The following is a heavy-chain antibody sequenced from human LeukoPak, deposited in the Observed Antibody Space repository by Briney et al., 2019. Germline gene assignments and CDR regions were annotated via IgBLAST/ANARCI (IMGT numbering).Heavy chain of an antibody. V-gene: IGHV3-7*03. D-gene: IGHD1-14*01. Sequence: GGSLRLSCAASGFTFSSYWMSWVRQAPGKGLEWVANIKQAGSEKYYVDSVKGRFTISRDNSKNTLYLQMNSLRAEDTAVYYCAKPARTDYVDYWGQGTLVTVSS. CDR3: AKPARTDYVDY. CDR1: GFTFSSYW. J-gene: IGHJ4*02. CDR2: IKQAGSEK.